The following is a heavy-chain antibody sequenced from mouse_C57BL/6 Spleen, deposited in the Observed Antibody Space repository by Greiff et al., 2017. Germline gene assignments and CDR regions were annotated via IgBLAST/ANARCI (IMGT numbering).Heavy chain of an antibody. Sequence: EVKLVESGPGMVKPSQSLSLTCTVTGYSITSGYDWHWLRHFPGNKLEWMGYISYSGSTNYNPSLKSRISITHDTSKNHFFLQLNSVTTEDTATYYCARDNYDWFAYWGQGTLVTVSA. J-gene: IGHJ3*01. D-gene: IGHD2-4*01. CDR2: ISYSGST. V-gene: IGHV3-1*01. CDR3: ARDNYDWFAY. CDR1: GYSITSGYD.